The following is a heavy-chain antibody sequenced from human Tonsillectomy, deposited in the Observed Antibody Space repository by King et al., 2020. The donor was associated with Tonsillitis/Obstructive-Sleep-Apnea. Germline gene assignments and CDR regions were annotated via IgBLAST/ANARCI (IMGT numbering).Heavy chain of an antibody. J-gene: IGHJ5*02. CDR1: GGSLSDYY. V-gene: IGHV4-34*01. Sequence: VQLQQWGAGLLKPSETLSLTCAVSGGSLSDYYWSWLRQSPGKGLEWIGEISHSGRTNYNPSLKTRVAMSVDTSKKQTSLKLSSVTAADTAVYYCARTGKITPIDPIRIRGNWFDPWGQGTLVTVSS. CDR3: ARTGKITPIDPIRIRGNWFDP. D-gene: IGHD5-12*01. CDR2: ISHSGRT.